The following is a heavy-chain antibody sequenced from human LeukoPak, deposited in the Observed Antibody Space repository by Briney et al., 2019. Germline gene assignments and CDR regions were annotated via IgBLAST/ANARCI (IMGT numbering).Heavy chain of an antibody. CDR3: ARFGYTYSLGYYFYYMDV. Sequence: ASVKVSCKASGYTFTGYYMHWVRQAPGQGLECMGWIDPKSGGTKYAQKFQDRVIMTRDTSINTAYMELSWLRSDDTAVYYCARFGYTYSLGYYFYYMDVWGRGTTVTISS. CDR2: IDPKSGGT. CDR1: GYTFTGYY. J-gene: IGHJ6*03. D-gene: IGHD5-18*01. V-gene: IGHV1-2*02.